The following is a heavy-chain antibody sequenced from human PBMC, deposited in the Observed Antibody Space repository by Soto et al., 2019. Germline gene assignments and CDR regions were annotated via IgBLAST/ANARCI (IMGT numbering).Heavy chain of an antibody. CDR3: ARDGGYKLLDLRYGMDV. Sequence: SETLSLTCTVSGGSISSGGYYWSWIRQHPGKGLEWIGYIYYSGSTYYNPSLKSRVTISVDTSKNQFSLKLSSVTAADTAVYYCARDGGYKLLDLRYGMDVWGQGTTVT. CDR1: GGSISSGGYY. J-gene: IGHJ6*02. V-gene: IGHV4-31*03. CDR2: IYYSGST. D-gene: IGHD2-2*01.